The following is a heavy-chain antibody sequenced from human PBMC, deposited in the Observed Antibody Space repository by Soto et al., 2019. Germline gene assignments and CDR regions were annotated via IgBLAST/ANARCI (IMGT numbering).Heavy chain of an antibody. D-gene: IGHD2-2*01. Sequence: PSETLSLTCTVSNASITSGDYYWGWIRQPPXKGLEWIGYIYATGSTYYNPSLKSRLTISIDTSKNQFSLELNSVTTADTAVYYCARVTFCSSTRCYPYNWFDPWGQGTLVTVSS. CDR2: IYATGST. CDR3: ARVTFCSSTRCYPYNWFDP. V-gene: IGHV4-30-4*01. CDR1: NASITSGDYY. J-gene: IGHJ5*02.